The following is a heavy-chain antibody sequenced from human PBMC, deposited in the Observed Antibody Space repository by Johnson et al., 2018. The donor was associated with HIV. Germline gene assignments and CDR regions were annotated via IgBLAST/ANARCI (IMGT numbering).Heavy chain of an antibody. J-gene: IGHJ3*02. CDR3: AKGRYSSSWYLAGAFDI. D-gene: IGHD6-13*01. CDR1: GFAFSSYA. Sequence: VQLVESGGGLVQPGGSLRLSCAASGFAFSSYAVTWVRQAPGKGLEWVSVMYSGGSTYYADSVQGRFTISRDNSKNTLYLQMSSLRAEDTAIYYCAKGRYSSSWYLAGAFDIWGQGTMVTVSS. CDR2: MYSGGST. V-gene: IGHV3-23*03.